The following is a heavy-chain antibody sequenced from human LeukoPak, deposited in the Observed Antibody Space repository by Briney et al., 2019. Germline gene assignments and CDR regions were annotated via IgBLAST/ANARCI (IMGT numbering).Heavy chain of an antibody. J-gene: IGHJ4*02. CDR1: GFTFSSYG. V-gene: IGHV3-30*18. CDR3: VKDQARDIVATIDY. CDR2: ISYDGSNK. Sequence: PGGSLRLSCAASGFTFSSYGMHWVRQAPGKGLEWVAVISYDGSNKYYADSVKGRFTISRDNSKNTLYLQMNSLRAEDTAVYYCVKDQARDIVATIDYWGQGTLVTVSS. D-gene: IGHD5-12*01.